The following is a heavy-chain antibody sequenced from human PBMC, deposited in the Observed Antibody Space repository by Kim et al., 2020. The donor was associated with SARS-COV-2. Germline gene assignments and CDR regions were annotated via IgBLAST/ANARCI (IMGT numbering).Heavy chain of an antibody. CDR2: INTNTGNP. D-gene: IGHD3-9*01. CDR3: FNEFRDILTDAFDI. CDR1: GYTFTSYA. V-gene: IGHV7-4-1*02. Sequence: ASVKVSCKASGYTFTSYAMNWVRQAPGQGLEWMGWINTNTGNPTYAQGFTGRFVFSLDTSVSTAYLQISSLKAEDTAVYYCFNEFRDILTDAFDIWGQGTMVTVSS. J-gene: IGHJ3*02.